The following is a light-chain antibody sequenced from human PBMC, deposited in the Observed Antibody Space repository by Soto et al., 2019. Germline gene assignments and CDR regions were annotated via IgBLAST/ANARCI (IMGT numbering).Light chain of an antibody. V-gene: IGKV3-15*01. CDR2: VAS. CDR3: QKYNVWPLT. J-gene: IGKJ4*01. CDR1: QSVSSN. Sequence: EIVMRQSPATLSVTPGERATLSCRASQSVSSNLAWYQKKPGQTPKLLIYVASTRATGIPARFSGSGSGTEFTLTISSLQSEDFAVYYCQKYNVWPLTFGGGTKVEFK.